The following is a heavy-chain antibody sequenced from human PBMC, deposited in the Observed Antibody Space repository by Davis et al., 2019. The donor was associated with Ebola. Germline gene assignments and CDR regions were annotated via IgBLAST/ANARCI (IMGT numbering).Heavy chain of an antibody. D-gene: IGHD2-2*01. CDR2: IYYSGST. CDR3: ARAQLLPIPNGFDI. Sequence: MPSETLSLTCTVSGGSISSGGYYWSWIRQHPGKGLEWIGYIYYSGSTYYNPSLKSRVTISVDTSKNQFSLKLSSMTAADTAVYYCARAQLLPIPNGFDIWGQGTMVTVSS. J-gene: IGHJ3*02. CDR1: GGSISSGGYY. V-gene: IGHV4-31*03.